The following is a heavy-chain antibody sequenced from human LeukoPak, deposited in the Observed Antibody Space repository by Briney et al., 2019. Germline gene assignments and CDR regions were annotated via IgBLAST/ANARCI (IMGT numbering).Heavy chain of an antibody. CDR2: TYYRSKWYN. CDR3: AREVRGYCSSTSCSPYYGMGV. Sequence: SQTLSLTCAISGDSVSSNSAAWNWIRQSPSRGLEWLGRTYYRSKWYNDYAVSVKSRITINPDTSKNQFSLQLNSVTPEDTAVYYCAREVRGYCSSTSCSPYYGMGVWGQGTTVTVSS. J-gene: IGHJ6*02. CDR1: GDSVSSNSAA. V-gene: IGHV6-1*01. D-gene: IGHD2-2*01.